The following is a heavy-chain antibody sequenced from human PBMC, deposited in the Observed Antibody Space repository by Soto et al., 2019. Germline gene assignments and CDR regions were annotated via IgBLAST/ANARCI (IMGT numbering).Heavy chain of an antibody. D-gene: IGHD2-15*01. J-gene: IGHJ5*02. CDR2: INHSGST. Sequence: PSETLSLTCAVYGGSFSGYYGSWIRQPPGKGLEWIGEINHSGSTNYNPSLKSRVTISVDTSKNQFSLKLSSVTAADTAVYYCAGDTVVVVAATSRVQNWFDPWGQGTLVTVSS. CDR1: GGSFSGYY. CDR3: AGDTVVVVAATSRVQNWFDP. V-gene: IGHV4-34*01.